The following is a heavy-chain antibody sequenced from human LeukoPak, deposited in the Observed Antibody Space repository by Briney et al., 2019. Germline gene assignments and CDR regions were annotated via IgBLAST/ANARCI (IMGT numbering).Heavy chain of an antibody. D-gene: IGHD3-9*01. Sequence: GASVKVSCKASGYTFTSYDINWVRQATGQGLEWMGWMNPNSGNTGYAQKFQGRVTITRNTSISTAYMELSSLRSEDTAVYYCARGHLYDILTGYYPPHYYYYMDVWGKGTTVTVSS. CDR1: GYTFTSYD. CDR2: MNPNSGNT. J-gene: IGHJ6*03. V-gene: IGHV1-8*03. CDR3: ARGHLYDILTGYYPPHYYYYMDV.